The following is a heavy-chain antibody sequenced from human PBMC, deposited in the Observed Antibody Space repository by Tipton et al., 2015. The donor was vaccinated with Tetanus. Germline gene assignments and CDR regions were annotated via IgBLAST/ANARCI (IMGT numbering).Heavy chain of an antibody. V-gene: IGHV4-39*01. J-gene: IGHJ4*02. CDR3: ARRQTYCTNGFCPFEN. CDR1: GGSISSSSFY. Sequence: TLSLTCTVSGGSISSSSFYWGWIRQPPGKELEWIGSIYYSGSTYYNPSPKSRVTISVDTSKNQFSLRLSSVAAADTAVYYCARRQTYCTNGFCPFENWGQGTLVTVSS. D-gene: IGHD2-8*01. CDR2: IYYSGST.